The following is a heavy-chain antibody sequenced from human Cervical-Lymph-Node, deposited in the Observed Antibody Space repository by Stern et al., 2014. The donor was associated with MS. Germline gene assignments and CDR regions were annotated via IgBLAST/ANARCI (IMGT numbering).Heavy chain of an antibody. V-gene: IGHV5-51*03. J-gene: IGHJ4*02. CDR1: GYGFSNYW. CDR2: IYPGDSAT. D-gene: IGHD3-9*01. Sequence: EMQLVESGAEVKKPGESLKISCKGSGYGFSNYWIGWVRQMPGQGLEWVASIYPGDSATAYSPSFQGQVPISADKSIETAYLQWSSLKASDTAMYYCTTQDFDSWSPYFWGLGTLVAVSS. CDR3: TTQDFDSWSPYF.